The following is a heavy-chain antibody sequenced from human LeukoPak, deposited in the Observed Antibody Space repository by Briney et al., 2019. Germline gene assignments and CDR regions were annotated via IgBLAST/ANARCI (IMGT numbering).Heavy chain of an antibody. CDR1: GSIFGTYW. J-gene: IGHJ4*02. CDR3: AINHDY. CDR2: IREDGSEK. V-gene: IGHV3-7*01. Sequence: GGSLRLSCTASGSIFGTYWMTWVRQARGKGLEWVAIIREDGSEKFYVASVKGRFTISRDIPNNSVYLQMNSLRVEDTAVYYCAINHDYWGQGTLVTVSS.